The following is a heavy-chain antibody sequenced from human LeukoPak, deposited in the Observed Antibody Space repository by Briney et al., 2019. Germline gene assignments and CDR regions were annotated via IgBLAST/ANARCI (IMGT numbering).Heavy chain of an antibody. Sequence: GASVKVSCKASGYTFTGYYMHWVRQAPGQGLEWMGWINPNSGGTNYAQKFQGRVTMTRDTSTSTVYMELSSLRSEDTAVYYCARGGSDYDILTGLELDYWGQGTLVTVSS. V-gene: IGHV1-2*02. CDR1: GYTFTGYY. CDR2: INPNSGGT. J-gene: IGHJ4*02. D-gene: IGHD3-9*01. CDR3: ARGGSDYDILTGLELDY.